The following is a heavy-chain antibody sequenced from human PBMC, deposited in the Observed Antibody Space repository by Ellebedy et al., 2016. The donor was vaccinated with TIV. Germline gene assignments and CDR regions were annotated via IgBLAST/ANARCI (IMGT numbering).Heavy chain of an antibody. J-gene: IGHJ5*02. Sequence: GESLKISXAASGFTFSSYAMSWVRQAPGKGLEWVANIKQDGSEKYYVDSVKGRFTISRDNAKNSLYLQMNSLRAEDTAVYYCARRPTGVVVNWFDPWGQGTLVTVSS. CDR2: IKQDGSEK. CDR3: ARRPTGVVVNWFDP. D-gene: IGHD2-15*01. CDR1: GFTFSSYA. V-gene: IGHV3-7*03.